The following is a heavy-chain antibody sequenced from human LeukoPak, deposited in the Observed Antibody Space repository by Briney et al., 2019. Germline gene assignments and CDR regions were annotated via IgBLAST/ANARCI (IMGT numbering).Heavy chain of an antibody. J-gene: IGHJ4*02. D-gene: IGHD3-10*01. Sequence: SETLSLTCTVSGGSISSYYCSWIRQPAGKGLEWIGRIYTSGSTNYNPSLKSRVTISVDNSKNQFSLKLTSVTAADTAVYYCARGGSGSSRFDYWGQGTLVTVSS. CDR2: IYTSGST. V-gene: IGHV4-4*07. CDR1: GGSISSYY. CDR3: ARGGSGSSRFDY.